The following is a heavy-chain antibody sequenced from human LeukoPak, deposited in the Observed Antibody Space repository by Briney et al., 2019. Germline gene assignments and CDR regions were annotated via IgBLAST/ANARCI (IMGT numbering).Heavy chain of an antibody. CDR1: GFTFSSYA. V-gene: IGHV3-30-3*01. D-gene: IGHD2-15*01. CDR3: ATGYCSGGSCYSAYYYGMDV. Sequence: PGGSLRLSCAASGFTFSSYAMHWVRQAPGKGLEWVAGISYNGSNKYYADSVQGRFTISRDNSKNTLYLQMNSLRAEDTAVYYCATGYCSGGSCYSAYYYGMDVWGQGTTVTVSS. J-gene: IGHJ6*02. CDR2: ISYNGSNK.